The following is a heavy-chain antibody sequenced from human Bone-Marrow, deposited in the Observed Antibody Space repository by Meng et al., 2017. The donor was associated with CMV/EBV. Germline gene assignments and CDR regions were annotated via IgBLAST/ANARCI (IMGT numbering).Heavy chain of an antibody. D-gene: IGHD3-3*01. Sequence: ASVKVSCKASGYTFTGYYMHWVRQAPGQGLEWMGWINPNSGNTGYAQKFQGRVTMTRNTSISKAYMELSSLRSEDTAVYYCARSSDFWSGYYPYWGQGTLVTVSS. CDR2: INPNSGNT. CDR3: ARSSDFWSGYYPY. V-gene: IGHV1-8*02. CDR1: GYTFTGYY. J-gene: IGHJ4*02.